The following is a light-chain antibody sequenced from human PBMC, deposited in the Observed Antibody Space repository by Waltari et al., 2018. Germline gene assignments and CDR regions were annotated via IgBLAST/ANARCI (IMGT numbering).Light chain of an antibody. CDR3: YSTDTSANDRGV. CDR1: ALPKKY. Sequence: SYELTQPPSVSVSPGQTASITCSGDALPKKYAYWYQQKSGQAPLLVIYEDNKRPSGIPERFSGSSSGTMATLTISGAQVEDESDYYCYSTDTSANDRGVFGGGTKLTVL. J-gene: IGLJ2*01. V-gene: IGLV3-10*01. CDR2: EDN.